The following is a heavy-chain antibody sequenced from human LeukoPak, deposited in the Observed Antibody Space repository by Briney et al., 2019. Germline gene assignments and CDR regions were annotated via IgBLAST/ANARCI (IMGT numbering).Heavy chain of an antibody. V-gene: IGHV3-33*01. J-gene: IGHJ4*02. D-gene: IGHD1-1*01. CDR3: ARWGGTRQYYFDY. CDR1: GFIFSDYG. CDR2: TRFDGSVK. Sequence: GGSLRLSCAVSGFIFSDYGFHWVRQAPGKGLEWVAVTRFDGSVKQYADSVKGRFTISRDDSKNTLYLQMNSLKSEDTAVYYCARWGGTRQYYFDYWGRGTLVTVSS.